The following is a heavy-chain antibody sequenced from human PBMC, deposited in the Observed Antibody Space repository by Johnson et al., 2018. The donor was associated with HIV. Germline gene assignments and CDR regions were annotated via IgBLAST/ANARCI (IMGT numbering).Heavy chain of an antibody. CDR2: IKSKTDGGAI. Sequence: VQLVESGGGLVKPGGSLRLSCAASGFTFTNAWMSWLRQAPGKGLEWIGRIKSKTDGGAIDYAAPVKGRFTIARADSRKTLFLQMKNVKIEDTALYFWNTGQVNTIIGLIPFQVPAFDFWCQGTMVTVS. J-gene: IGHJ3*01. CDR1: GFTFTNAW. V-gene: IGHV3-15*01. D-gene: IGHD2/OR15-2a*01. CDR3: NTGQVNTIIGLIPFQVPAFDF.